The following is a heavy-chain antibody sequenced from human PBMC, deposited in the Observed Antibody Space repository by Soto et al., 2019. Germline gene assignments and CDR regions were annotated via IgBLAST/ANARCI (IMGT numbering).Heavy chain of an antibody. V-gene: IGHV3-11*05. CDR1: GFTFSDYY. CDR3: ARDHHRYSGYDYVDY. D-gene: IGHD5-12*01. CDR2: ISSSSSYT. J-gene: IGHJ4*02. Sequence: QVQLVESGGGLVKPGGSLRLSCAASGFTFSDYYMSWIRQAPGKGLEWVSYISSSSSYTHYADSVKGRFTISRDNAKNSLSRQMTSLRAEDTAVYYCARDHHRYSGYDYVDYWCQGNLVTVSS.